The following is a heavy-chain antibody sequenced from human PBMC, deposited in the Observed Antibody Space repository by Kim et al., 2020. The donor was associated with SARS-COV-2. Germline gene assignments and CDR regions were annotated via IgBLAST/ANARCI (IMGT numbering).Heavy chain of an antibody. J-gene: IGHJ5*02. D-gene: IGHD2-2*02. CDR3: ARDGVPAAISVGWFDP. CDR1: GFTFSSYW. V-gene: IGHV3-7*03. Sequence: GGSLRLSCAASGFTFSSYWMSWVRQAPGKGLEWVANIKQDGSEKYYVDSVKGRFTISRDNAKNSLYLQMNSLRAEDTAVYYCARDGVPAAISVGWFDPWGQGTLVTVSS. CDR2: IKQDGSEK.